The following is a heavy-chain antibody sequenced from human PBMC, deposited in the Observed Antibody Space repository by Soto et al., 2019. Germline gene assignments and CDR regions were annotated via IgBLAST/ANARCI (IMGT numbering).Heavy chain of an antibody. CDR3: ARLGYDFWSGYSSYYFDY. Sequence: TSETLSLTCTVSGGSISSYYWSWIRQPPGKGLEWIGYIYYSGSTNYNPSLKSRVTISVDTSKNQFSLKLSSVTAADTAVYYCARLGYDFWSGYSSYYFDYWGQGTLVTVSS. D-gene: IGHD3-3*01. CDR2: IYYSGST. V-gene: IGHV4-59*08. CDR1: GGSISSYY. J-gene: IGHJ4*02.